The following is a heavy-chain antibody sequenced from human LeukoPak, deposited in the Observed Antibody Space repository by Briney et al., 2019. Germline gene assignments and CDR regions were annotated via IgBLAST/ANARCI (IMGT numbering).Heavy chain of an antibody. CDR2: IYTSGST. V-gene: IGHV4-4*07. CDR3: ARAKDIAARPRDYYYYYMDV. Sequence: SETLSLTCTVSGGSISSYYWSWIRQPAGEGLEWIGRIYTSGSTNYNPSLKSRVTISVDTSKNQFSLKLSSVTAADTAVYYCARAKDIAARPRDYYYYYMDVWGKGTTVTVSS. CDR1: GGSISSYY. J-gene: IGHJ6*03. D-gene: IGHD6-6*01.